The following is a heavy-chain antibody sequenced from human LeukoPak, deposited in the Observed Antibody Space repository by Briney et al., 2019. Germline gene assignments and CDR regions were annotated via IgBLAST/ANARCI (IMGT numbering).Heavy chain of an antibody. V-gene: IGHV1-46*01. CDR2: INPSGGST. J-gene: IGHJ4*02. CDR3: ARVPVSGPGARFDY. CDR1: GYTFTTYY. Sequence: ASVKVSCKASGYTFTTYYIHWVRQAPGQGLEWMGVINPSGGSTSLAQKFQARLTMTRDTSTSTVYMELSGLSSEDTAVYYCARVPVSGPGARFDYWGQGTLVTVSS. D-gene: IGHD4-11*01.